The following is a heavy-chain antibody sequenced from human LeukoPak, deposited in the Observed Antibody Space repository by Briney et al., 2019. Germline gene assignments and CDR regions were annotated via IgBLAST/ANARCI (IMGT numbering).Heavy chain of an antibody. CDR2: TYYRSKWYN. CDR3: AREAPPRHYDFGSGYSKIAY. Sequence: SQTLSLTCAISGDSVSSNSAAWNWIRQSPSRGLEWLGRTYYRSKWYNDYAVSVKSRITINPDTSKNQFSLQLNSVTPEDTAVYYCAREAPPRHYDFGSGYSKIAYGGQGPLVTVSS. V-gene: IGHV6-1*01. CDR1: GDSVSSNSAA. J-gene: IGHJ4*02. D-gene: IGHD3-3*01.